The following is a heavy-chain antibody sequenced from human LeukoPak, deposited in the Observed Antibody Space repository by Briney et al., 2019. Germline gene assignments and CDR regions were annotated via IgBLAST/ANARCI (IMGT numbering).Heavy chain of an antibody. V-gene: IGHV4-59*01. J-gene: IGHJ1*01. D-gene: IGHD3-22*01. CDR1: GGSISSYY. Sequence: ASETLSLTCTVSGGSISSYYWSWIRQPPGKGLEWIGYIYYSGSTNYNPSLKSRVTISVDTSKNQFSLKLSSVTAADTAVYYCATLGRYYDSSGYYAEYFQHWGQGTLVTVSS. CDR2: IYYSGST. CDR3: ATLGRYYDSSGYYAEYFQH.